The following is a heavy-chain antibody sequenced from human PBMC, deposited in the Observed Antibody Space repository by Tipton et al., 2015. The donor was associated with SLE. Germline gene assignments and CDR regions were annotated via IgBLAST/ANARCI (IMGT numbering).Heavy chain of an antibody. Sequence: SLRLSCAASGFTFDDYAMHWVRQAPGKGLEWVSLISWDGGSTYYADSVKGRFTISRDNSKNSLYLQMNSLRAEDTALYYCAKDAIAAAGKGGFDYWGQGTLVTVSS. V-gene: IGHV3-43D*04. J-gene: IGHJ4*02. CDR2: ISWDGGST. D-gene: IGHD6-13*01. CDR3: AKDAIAAAGKGGFDY. CDR1: GFTFDDYA.